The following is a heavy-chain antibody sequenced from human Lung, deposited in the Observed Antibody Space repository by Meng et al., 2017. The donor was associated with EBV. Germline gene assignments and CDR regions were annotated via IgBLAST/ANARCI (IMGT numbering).Heavy chain of an antibody. CDR3: ARPFPSIVSPRLDPFGE. CDR1: GGSIISFYY. V-gene: IGHV4-39*01. D-gene: IGHD5/OR15-5a*01. J-gene: IGHJ4*02. Sequence: HPHGPGPGQVMPSEPLSLHCSVSGGSIISFYYWAWLRQPPGRGLGWIGSVHHSGNTYYSPSFKSRITVSVDTSRNQFSLRLTSVTAADTAVYYCARPFPSIVSPRLDPFGEWGQGTLVTVSS. CDR2: VHHSGNT.